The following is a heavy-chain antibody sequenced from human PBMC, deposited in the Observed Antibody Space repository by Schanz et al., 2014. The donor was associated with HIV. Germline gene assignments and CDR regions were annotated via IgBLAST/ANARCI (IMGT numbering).Heavy chain of an antibody. CDR1: GFTFSSYA. Sequence: EVQLVESGGGLVQPGRSLRLSCTGSGFTFSSYAMTWVRQAPGKGLEWVSVISGSGRSTYYADSVKGRFTISRDNSKNTVYLQMGRLRSEDTAVYYCANEEVPNDFWGQGTLVTVSS. V-gene: IGHV3-23*04. J-gene: IGHJ4*02. CDR2: ISGSGRST. CDR3: ANEEVPNDF.